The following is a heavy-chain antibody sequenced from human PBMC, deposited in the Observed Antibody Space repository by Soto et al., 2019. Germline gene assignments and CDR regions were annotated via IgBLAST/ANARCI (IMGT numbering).Heavy chain of an antibody. CDR2: ISYDGSNK. V-gene: IGHV3-30*18. D-gene: IGHD1-1*01. CDR1: GFTFSSYG. CDR3: AKDTSRLNEIFDY. Sequence: GGSLRLSCAASGFTFSSYGMHWVRQAPGKGLEWVAVISYDGSNKYYADSVKGRFTISRDNSKNTLYLQMNSLRAEDTAVYYCAKDTSRLNEIFDYWGQGTLVTVSS. J-gene: IGHJ4*02.